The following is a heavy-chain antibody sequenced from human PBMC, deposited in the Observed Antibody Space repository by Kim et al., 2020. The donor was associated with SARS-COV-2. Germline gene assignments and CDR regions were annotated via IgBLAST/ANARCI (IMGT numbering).Heavy chain of an antibody. J-gene: IGHJ4*02. D-gene: IGHD3-9*01. Sequence: GGSLRLSCAASGFTFSSYAMSWVRQAPGKGLEWVSAISGSGGSTYYADSVKGRFTISRDNSKNTLYMQMNSLRAEDTAVYYCAKGLRYYDILTGSIPFDYWGQGTLVTVSS. V-gene: IGHV3-23*01. CDR2: ISGSGGST. CDR1: GFTFSSYA. CDR3: AKGLRYYDILTGSIPFDY.